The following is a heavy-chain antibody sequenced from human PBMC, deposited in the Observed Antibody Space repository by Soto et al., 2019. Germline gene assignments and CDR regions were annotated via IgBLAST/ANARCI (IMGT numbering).Heavy chain of an antibody. CDR1: GYTLTELS. Sequence: GASVKVSCKVSGYTLTELSMHWVRQAPGKGLEWMGGFDPEDGETIYAQKFQGRVTMTEDTSTDTAYMELSSLRSEDTAVYYCATGPILNYYDSSGYHDCWGQGTLVTVSS. V-gene: IGHV1-24*01. J-gene: IGHJ4*02. CDR3: ATGPILNYYDSSGYHDC. CDR2: FDPEDGET. D-gene: IGHD3-22*01.